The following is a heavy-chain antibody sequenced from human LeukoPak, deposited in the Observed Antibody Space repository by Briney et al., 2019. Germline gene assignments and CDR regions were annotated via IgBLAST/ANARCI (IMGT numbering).Heavy chain of an antibody. J-gene: IGHJ3*02. CDR3: ATSQTTSGRYGNAFDI. V-gene: IGHV3-7*01. Sequence: PGGSLRLSCVASGFIFSNSWMSWVRQAPEKGQEWVANIKHDGGEKYYVDSVKGRFTISRDNAKNSLDLQMNNLRVEDTAVYYCATSQTTSGRYGNAFDIWGQGTTVTV. D-gene: IGHD6-19*01. CDR1: GFIFSNSW. CDR2: IKHDGGEK.